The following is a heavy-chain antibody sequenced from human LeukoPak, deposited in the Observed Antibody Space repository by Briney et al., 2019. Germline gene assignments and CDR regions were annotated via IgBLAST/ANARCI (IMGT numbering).Heavy chain of an antibody. CDR3: ARSDGSGPYYYGMDA. CDR1: GFTFSSYG. J-gene: IGHJ6*02. CDR2: IWYDGSNK. D-gene: IGHD3-10*01. V-gene: IGHV3-33*01. Sequence: GRSLRLSCAASGFTFSSYGMHWVRQAPGKGLEWVAVIWYDGSNKYYADSVKGRFTISRDNSKNTLYLQMNSLRAEDTAVYYCARSDGSGPYYYGMDAWGQGTTVTVSS.